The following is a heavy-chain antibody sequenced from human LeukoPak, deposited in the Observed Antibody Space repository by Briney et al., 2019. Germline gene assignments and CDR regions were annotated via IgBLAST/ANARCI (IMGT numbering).Heavy chain of an antibody. Sequence: GGSLRLSCAASGFIFSSYAMSWVRQAPGKGLEWVSAISGSGGSTYYADSVKGRYTISRDNSKNTLYLQMNSLRAEDTAVYYCAKDLGGWGRLGLNDYWGQGTLVTVSS. J-gene: IGHJ4*02. CDR1: GFIFSSYA. V-gene: IGHV3-23*01. CDR2: ISGSGGST. CDR3: AKDLGGWGRLGLNDY. D-gene: IGHD2-21*02.